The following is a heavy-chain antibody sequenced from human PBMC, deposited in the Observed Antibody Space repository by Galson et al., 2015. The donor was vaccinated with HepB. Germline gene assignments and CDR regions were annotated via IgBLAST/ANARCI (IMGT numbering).Heavy chain of an antibody. Sequence: SVKVSCKASGYTFTSYGISWVRQAPGQGLEWMGWISAYNGNTNYAQKLQGRVTMTTDTSTSTAYMELRSLRSDDTAVYYCARFECSGGSCYTPDAFDIWGQGTMVTVSS. CDR2: ISAYNGNT. J-gene: IGHJ3*02. V-gene: IGHV1-18*01. CDR1: GYTFTSYG. D-gene: IGHD2-15*01. CDR3: ARFECSGGSCYTPDAFDI.